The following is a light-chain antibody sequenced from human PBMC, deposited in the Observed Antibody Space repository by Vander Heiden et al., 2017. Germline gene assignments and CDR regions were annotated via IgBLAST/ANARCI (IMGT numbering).Light chain of an antibody. J-gene: IGLJ3*02. CDR1: SSDGGGYNY. CDR3: SAYTSSHTLV. V-gene: IGLV2-14*03. Sequence: SALPQPASVSGPPGQSITSPCTGTSSDGGGYNYVSWYQQRPGKAPELMIYDVSTRPSGVSNRFSGSKSGNTASLTISGLQAEDEADYYCSAYTSSHTLVFGGGTKLTVL. CDR2: DVS.